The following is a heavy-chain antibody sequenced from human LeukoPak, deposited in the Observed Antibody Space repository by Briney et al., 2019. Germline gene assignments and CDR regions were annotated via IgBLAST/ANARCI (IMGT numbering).Heavy chain of an antibody. CDR2: ISGSGDST. D-gene: IGHD6-13*01. J-gene: IGHJ4*02. CDR1: GFTFSSYA. Sequence: GGSLRLSCAASGFTFSSYAMSWVRQAPGKGLEWVSVISGSGDSTYYVDSVKGRFTISRDNAKNTLYLQMNSLRVEDTAVYYCARDFMYSITCAGCWGQGTLVTVSS. CDR3: ARDFMYSITCAGC. V-gene: IGHV3-23*01.